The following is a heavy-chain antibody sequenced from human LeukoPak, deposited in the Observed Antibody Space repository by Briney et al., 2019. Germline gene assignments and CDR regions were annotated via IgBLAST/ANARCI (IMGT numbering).Heavy chain of an antibody. CDR3: ARAVATYFDY. D-gene: IGHD5-12*01. CDR2: ITSSSSYI. CDR1: GFTFSSYS. V-gene: IGHV3-21*01. J-gene: IGHJ4*02. Sequence: GGSLRLSCAASGFTFSSYSMSWVRQAPGKGLEWVSSITSSSSYIYYADSVRGRFTISRDNAKNSLYLQMNRLRAEDTAVYFCARAVATYFDYWGQGTLVTVSS.